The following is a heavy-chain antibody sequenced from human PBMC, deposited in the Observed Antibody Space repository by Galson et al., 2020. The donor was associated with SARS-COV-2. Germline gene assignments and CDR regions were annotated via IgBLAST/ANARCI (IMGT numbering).Heavy chain of an antibody. CDR3: ASPWGSQDY. CDR1: GFTFSSYA. J-gene: IGHJ4*02. V-gene: IGHV3-23*01. D-gene: IGHD3-16*01. CDR2: ITYRGGAT. Sequence: GGSLRLSCAASGFTFSSYAMSWVRQSPGKGLEWVSSITYRGGATYYADSVKGRFTISRDNSKNTLNLQMESLRVEDTAVYYCASPWGSQDYWGQGTLVTVSS.